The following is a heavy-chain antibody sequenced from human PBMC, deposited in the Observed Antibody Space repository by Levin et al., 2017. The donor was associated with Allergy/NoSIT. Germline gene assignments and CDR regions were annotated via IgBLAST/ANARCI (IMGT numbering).Heavy chain of an antibody. V-gene: IGHV4-39*01. CDR2: IYYSGTT. Sequence: SETLSLTCTVSGGSFITSSYFWAWIRQPPGKGLEWLGSIYYSGTTYYNPSLKSRLTISIDTSTNQFSLKLRSVTAADTAVYYCARHTALLWFEELVFDSWGQGTLVSVSS. CDR3: ARHTALLWFEELVFDS. D-gene: IGHD3-10*01. CDR1: GGSFITSSYF. J-gene: IGHJ4*03.